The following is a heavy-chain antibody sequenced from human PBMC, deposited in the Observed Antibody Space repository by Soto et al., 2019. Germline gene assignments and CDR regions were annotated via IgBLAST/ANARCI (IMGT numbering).Heavy chain of an antibody. CDR2: INPNSGGT. J-gene: IGHJ5*02. V-gene: IGHV1-2*02. CDR1: GYTFTGYY. D-gene: IGHD2-2*01. Sequence: GASVKVSCKASGYTFTGYYIHWVRQAPGQGLEWMGWINPNSGGTNYAQKFQGRVTMTRDTSISTAYMELSRLRSDDTAVYYCARDLASVVPAANWFDPWGQGTLVTVSS. CDR3: ARDLASVVPAANWFDP.